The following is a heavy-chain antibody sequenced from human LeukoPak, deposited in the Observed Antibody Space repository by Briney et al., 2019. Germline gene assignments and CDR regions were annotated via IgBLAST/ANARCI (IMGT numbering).Heavy chain of an antibody. CDR1: GYTFSGYY. D-gene: IGHD1-7*01. Sequence: ASVTVSFKASGYTFSGYYMHWVRQAPGQGLEWMGWINPNSGGTNYAQKFQGRVTMTTDTSISTAYMELSRLRSDDTAVYYCAREELLAFDYWGQGSLVTVSS. J-gene: IGHJ4*02. CDR2: INPNSGGT. CDR3: AREELLAFDY. V-gene: IGHV1-2*02.